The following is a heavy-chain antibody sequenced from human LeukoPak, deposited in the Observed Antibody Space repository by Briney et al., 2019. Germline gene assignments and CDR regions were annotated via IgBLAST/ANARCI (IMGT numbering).Heavy chain of an antibody. CDR3: AKQSSGWYRDYFDY. CDR1: GFTVSSNY. CDR2: ISGSGGST. D-gene: IGHD6-19*01. Sequence: AGGSLRLSCAASGFTVSSNYVSWVRQAPGKGLEWVSAISGSGGSTYYADSVKGRFTISRDNSKNTLYLQMNSLRAEDTAVYYCAKQSSGWYRDYFDYWGQGTLVTVSS. V-gene: IGHV3-23*01. J-gene: IGHJ4*02.